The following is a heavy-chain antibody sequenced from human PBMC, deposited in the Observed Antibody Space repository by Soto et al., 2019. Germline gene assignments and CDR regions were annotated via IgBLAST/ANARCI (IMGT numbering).Heavy chain of an antibody. V-gene: IGHV4-59*08. D-gene: IGHD2-15*01. J-gene: IGHJ5*02. CDR2: IHYSGST. CDR3: ARQRYCSGGSCPRRFDP. CDR1: GGSIISYY. Sequence: PSETLSLTCTVSGGSIISYYWSWIRQPPGTGLEWIGYIHYSGSTNYNPSLKSRVTISVDPSKNQFSLKLSSVTAADTAVYYCARQRYCSGGSCPRRFDPWGQGTLVTVSS.